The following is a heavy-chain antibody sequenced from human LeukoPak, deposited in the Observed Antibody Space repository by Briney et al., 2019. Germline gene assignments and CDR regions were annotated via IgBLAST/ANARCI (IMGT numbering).Heavy chain of an antibody. V-gene: IGHV3-48*03. CDR1: GFTFSSYE. J-gene: IGHJ4*02. D-gene: IGHD6-19*01. CDR2: ICSSGRTI. CDR3: ARDKWVTEGGTPLDY. Sequence: GGSLTLSCAASGFTFSSYEMNWVRQAPGQGLEWISNICSSGRTINYADSVKGRLTITRDNATNTLYLQMTSLRIEDRAVYYCARDKWVTEGGTPLDYWGRGSLVIVSS.